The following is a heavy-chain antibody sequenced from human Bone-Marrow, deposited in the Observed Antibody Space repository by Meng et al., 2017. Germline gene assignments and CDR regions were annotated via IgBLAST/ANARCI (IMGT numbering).Heavy chain of an antibody. CDR2: IYYSVST. CDR1: GGLLSSTSYC. V-gene: IGHV4-39*07. Sequence: GSGSRLVKPSETLALKCTAAGGLLSSTSYCLGLIRHHPGKGLEWIGSIYYSVSTYYNPTLKSRVAISVGTSKNQFSLKLSSVTAADTAVYYCARVRNDSSGWYSIQHWGQGTLVTVSS. CDR3: ARVRNDSSGWYSIQH. D-gene: IGHD6-19*01. J-gene: IGHJ1*01.